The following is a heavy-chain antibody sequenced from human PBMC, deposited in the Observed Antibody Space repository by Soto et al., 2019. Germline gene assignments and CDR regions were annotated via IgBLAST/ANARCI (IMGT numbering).Heavy chain of an antibody. J-gene: IGHJ6*02. CDR1: GGSISGYY. D-gene: IGHD2-21*02. Sequence: SETLSLTCTVSGGSISGYYWSWIRQPPGKGLEWIGYMYNTGSTVYNPSFKSRVTISVDTSKNQFSLKLDSVTAADTAVYYCARDLWGYCGTDCYPLDVWGQGTTVTVSS. CDR3: ARDLWGYCGTDCYPLDV. V-gene: IGHV4-59*01. CDR2: MYNTGST.